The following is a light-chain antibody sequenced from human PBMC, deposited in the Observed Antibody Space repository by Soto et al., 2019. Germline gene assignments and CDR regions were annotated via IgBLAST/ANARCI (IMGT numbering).Light chain of an antibody. CDR1: QSVNSNY. V-gene: IGKV3-20*01. J-gene: IGKJ1*01. Sequence: EIVLTQSPGTLSLSPGERATLSCRASQSVNSNYLAWYQQKPGQAPRLLIHDASKRATGIPERFSGSGSGTDFTLTVSRLESEDSAVYFCQQYDTYPWTFCQGTKV. CDR3: QQYDTYPWT. CDR2: DAS.